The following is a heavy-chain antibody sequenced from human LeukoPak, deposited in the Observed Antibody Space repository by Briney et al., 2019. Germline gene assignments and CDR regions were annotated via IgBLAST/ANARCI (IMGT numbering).Heavy chain of an antibody. D-gene: IGHD3-10*02. V-gene: IGHV3-48*03. Sequence: PGGSLRLSCAASGFTFSSYEMNWVRQAPGKGLEWVSYISSSSGSTLYYADSVKGRFTISRDNAKNSLYLQMNSLRAEDTAVYYCAELGITMIGGVWGKGTTVTISS. J-gene: IGHJ6*04. CDR2: ISSSSGSTL. CDR3: AELGITMIGGV. CDR1: GFTFSSYE.